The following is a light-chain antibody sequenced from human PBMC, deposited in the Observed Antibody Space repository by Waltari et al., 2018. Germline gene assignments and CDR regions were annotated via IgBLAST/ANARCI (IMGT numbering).Light chain of an antibody. CDR2: EVS. J-gene: IGLJ2*01. CDR3: CSYAGSGTVV. Sequence: QSALTQPASVSGSPGQSITISCHGTSSDVGSYNLLSWYQPHPGKAPKFLVYEVSKRPSGVSNRCSASKSGNTASLTICGLQAEDEADYYCCSYAGSGTVVFGGGTKLTVL. CDR1: SSDVGSYNL. V-gene: IGLV2-23*02.